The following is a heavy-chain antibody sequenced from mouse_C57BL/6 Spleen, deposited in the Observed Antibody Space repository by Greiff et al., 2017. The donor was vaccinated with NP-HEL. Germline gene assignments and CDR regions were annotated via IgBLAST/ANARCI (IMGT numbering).Heavy chain of an antibody. Sequence: VQGVESGPGLVAPSQSLSITCTVSGFSLTSYGVHWVRQPPGKGLEWLVVIWSDGSTTYNSALKSRLSISKDNSKSQVFLKMNSLQTDDTAMYYCARHRRSSNLYAMDYWGQGTSVTVSS. CDR3: ARHRRSSNLYAMDY. D-gene: IGHD2-5*01. J-gene: IGHJ4*01. V-gene: IGHV2-6-1*01. CDR2: IWSDGST. CDR1: GFSLTSYG.